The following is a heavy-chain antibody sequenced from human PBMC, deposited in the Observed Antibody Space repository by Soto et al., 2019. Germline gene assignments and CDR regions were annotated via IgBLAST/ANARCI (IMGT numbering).Heavy chain of an antibody. Sequence: QLHLQESGPGLVKPSETLSLTCTVSGDSISSGNYYWGWIRQPPGRGLEWIGSIYYSGSTYYNASLKSRVTLSVDTSKNQFSLKMSSVTAADTAVYYCARRGYDYGSGSYYTLFDFWGQGTLVTVSS. CDR2: IYYSGST. V-gene: IGHV4-39*01. J-gene: IGHJ4*02. D-gene: IGHD3-10*01. CDR3: ARRGYDYGSGSYYTLFDF. CDR1: GDSISSGNYY.